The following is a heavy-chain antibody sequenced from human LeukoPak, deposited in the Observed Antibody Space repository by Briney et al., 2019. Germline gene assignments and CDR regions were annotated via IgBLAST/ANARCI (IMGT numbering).Heavy chain of an antibody. CDR3: ARIAWSASWSDY. V-gene: IGHV1-2*02. J-gene: IGHJ4*02. CDR2: INPNSGGT. Sequence: ASVKVSCKASGYTFTGYYMHWVRQAPGQGLEWMGWINPNSGGTNYAQKFQGRVTMTRDTSISTAYMELSRLRSDDTAVYYCARIAWSASWSDYWGQGTLVTVSS. D-gene: IGHD3-3*01. CDR1: GYTFTGYY.